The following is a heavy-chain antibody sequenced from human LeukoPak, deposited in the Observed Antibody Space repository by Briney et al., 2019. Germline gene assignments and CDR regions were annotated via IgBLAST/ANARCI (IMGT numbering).Heavy chain of an antibody. CDR2: VNPNSGGT. Sequence: ASVKVSCKASGYTFIYYYIHWVRLAPGQGLQWMGWVNPNSGGTNYAQNFQGRVTMTRDTSTSTGYLELSRLTSDDTAVYYCARDRGSGTGGDYYGMDVWGQGTTVTVSS. V-gene: IGHV1-2*02. D-gene: IGHD6-19*01. CDR3: ARDRGSGTGGDYYGMDV. J-gene: IGHJ6*02. CDR1: GYTFIYYY.